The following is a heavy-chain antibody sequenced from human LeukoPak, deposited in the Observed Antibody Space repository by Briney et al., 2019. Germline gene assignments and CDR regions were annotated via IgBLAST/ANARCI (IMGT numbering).Heavy chain of an antibody. Sequence: GGSLRLSCAASGFTFSTYAMYWVRQALGKGLEWVSTISNSGTTTYYADSVRGRFTISRDNSRNTLYLQMSSLRAEDTAVYYCTRGISYTMNIWGQGTTVTVSS. D-gene: IGHD2/OR15-2a*01. CDR1: GFTFSTYA. V-gene: IGHV3-23*01. CDR2: ISNSGTTT. CDR3: TRGISYTMNI. J-gene: IGHJ6*02.